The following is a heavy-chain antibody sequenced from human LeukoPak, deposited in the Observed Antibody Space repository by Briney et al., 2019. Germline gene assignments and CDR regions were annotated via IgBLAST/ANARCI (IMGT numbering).Heavy chain of an antibody. CDR1: GFTFSSYA. CDR3: TRDSGTYNWFDP. D-gene: IGHD1-26*01. Sequence: GGSLRLSCAASGFTFSSYAMHWVRQPSGKGLEWVGQIDKKDKGYATATAYAASVKGRFTISRDDSINTAYLQMKSLKTEDTALYYCTRDSGTYNWFDPWGQGTLVTVSS. J-gene: IGHJ5*02. V-gene: IGHV3-73*01. CDR2: IDKKDKGYATAT.